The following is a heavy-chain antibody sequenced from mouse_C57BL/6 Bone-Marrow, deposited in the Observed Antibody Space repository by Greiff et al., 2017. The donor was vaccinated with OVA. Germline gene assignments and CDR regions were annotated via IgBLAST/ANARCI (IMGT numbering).Heavy chain of an antibody. V-gene: IGHV1-26*01. CDR3: AEYYFDY. J-gene: IGHJ2*01. CDR2: INPNNGGT. CDR1: GYTFTDYY. Sequence: EVQLQQSGPELVKPGASVKISCKASGYTFTDYYMNWVKQSHGKSLEWIGDINPNNGGTSYNQKFKGKATLTVDKSSSTAYMELRSLTSEDSAVYYCAEYYFDYWGQGTTLTVSS.